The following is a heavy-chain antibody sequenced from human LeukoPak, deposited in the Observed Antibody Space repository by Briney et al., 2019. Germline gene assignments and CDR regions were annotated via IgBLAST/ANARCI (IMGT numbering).Heavy chain of an antibody. Sequence: GGSLRLSCEASGFTFSNFAMNWVRQAPGKGLEWISFVSSGGTTISYADSVRGRFTISRDNARNSLFLQMNSLRVEDTAVYYCARHLMPYADPEYFDHWGQGTLVTVSS. CDR1: GFTFSNFA. CDR3: ARHLMPYADPEYFDH. CDR2: VSSGGTTI. D-gene: IGHD3-9*01. V-gene: IGHV3-48*01. J-gene: IGHJ4*02.